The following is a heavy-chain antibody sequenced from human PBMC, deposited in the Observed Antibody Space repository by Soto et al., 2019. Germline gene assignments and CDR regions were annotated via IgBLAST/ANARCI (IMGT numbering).Heavy chain of an antibody. CDR3: AREENGSITMVRGVITNPPYYFDY. CDR2: INHSGST. J-gene: IGHJ4*02. CDR1: GGSFSGYY. V-gene: IGHV4-34*01. Sequence: SETLSLTCAVYGGSFSGYYWSWIRQPPGQGLEWIGEINHSGSTNYNPSLKSRVTISVDTSKNQFSLKLSSVTAADTAVYYCAREENGSITMVRGVITNPPYYFDYWGQGTLVTVSS. D-gene: IGHD3-10*01.